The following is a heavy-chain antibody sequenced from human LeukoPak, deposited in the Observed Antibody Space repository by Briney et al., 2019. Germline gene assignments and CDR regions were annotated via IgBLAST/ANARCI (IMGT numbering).Heavy chain of an antibody. CDR2: IYYSGST. D-gene: IGHD2-21*02. V-gene: IGHV4-59*08. CDR3: ARLQVHCGGDCYTRWFDP. CDR1: GGSVSSYY. J-gene: IGHJ5*02. Sequence: SETLSLTCTVSGGSVSSYYWSWIRQPPGKGLEWIAYIYYSGSTKYNPSLKSRVTISLDRSKDQFSLKLRSVTAADTAVYYCARLQVHCGGDCYTRWFDPWGQGTLVTVSS.